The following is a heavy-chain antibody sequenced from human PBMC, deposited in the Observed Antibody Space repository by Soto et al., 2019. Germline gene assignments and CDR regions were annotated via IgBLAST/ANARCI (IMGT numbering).Heavy chain of an antibody. J-gene: IGHJ2*01. CDR1: GGTFSNYP. Sequence: QVQLVQSGAEVKKPGSSVKVSCKASGGTFSNYPISWVRQAPGQGLEWMGGIIHIFGTVNYAQKFQGRVTITADESTSTAYMELSSLRSEDTAVYYCARGNHRWLQLWYLDLWGRGTLVTVSS. CDR2: IIHIFGTV. D-gene: IGHD5-12*01. V-gene: IGHV1-69*12. CDR3: ARGNHRWLQLWYLDL.